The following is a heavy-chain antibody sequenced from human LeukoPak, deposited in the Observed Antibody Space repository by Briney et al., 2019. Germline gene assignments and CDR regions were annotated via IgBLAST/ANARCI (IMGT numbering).Heavy chain of an antibody. CDR3: ARGKRTFDP. V-gene: IGHV3-11*01. CDR1: GFPLTGNY. J-gene: IGHJ5*01. Sequence: GGPLRLPCVATGFPLTGNYMSWLRQPPGRGPDCVAYISSSTYSTSYADSVRGRFTTTRDNANNSLFLEMTTWTVDDTALYYCARGKRTFDPWGQGTLVIVSS. CDR2: ISSSTYST.